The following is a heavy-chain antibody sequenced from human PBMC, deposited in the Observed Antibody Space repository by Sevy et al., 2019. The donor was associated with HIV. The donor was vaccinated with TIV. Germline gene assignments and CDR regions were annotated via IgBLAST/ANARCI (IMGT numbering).Heavy chain of an antibody. CDR1: GFSLNNYW. Sequence: GGSLRLSCVASGFSLNNYWMNWVRQAPGKGLEWVANINQDGSVKYYVESVRGRFTISRYNARNLVFLQMGSLRVDDSALYYCVRAIAKDGSFWGQGTLVTVSS. V-gene: IGHV3-7*01. J-gene: IGHJ4*02. D-gene: IGHD6-13*01. CDR2: INQDGSVK. CDR3: VRAIAKDGSF.